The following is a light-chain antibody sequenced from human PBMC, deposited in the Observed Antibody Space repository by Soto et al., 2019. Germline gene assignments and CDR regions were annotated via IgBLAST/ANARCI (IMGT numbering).Light chain of an antibody. CDR2: WAS. Sequence: DIVMTQSPDSLAVSLGEMATINCKSSQSVLYSSTNKDYLAWYQQKPGQPPKLLIYWASTRESGVTDRFSGSGSETDFALTISSLQAEDVAVYYCHKYHSPPTTLGPGTKVDV. V-gene: IGKV4-1*01. CDR1: QSVLYSSTNKDY. CDR3: HKYHSPPTT. J-gene: IGKJ3*01.